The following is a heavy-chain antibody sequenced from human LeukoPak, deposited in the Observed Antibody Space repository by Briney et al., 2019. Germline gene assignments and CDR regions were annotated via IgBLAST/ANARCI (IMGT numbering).Heavy chain of an antibody. CDR3: TRELRGMASHYHGMHV. CDR1: GFSFSTYD. CDR2: LGTNGDS. D-gene: IGHD6-13*01. V-gene: IGHV3-13*01. J-gene: IGHJ6*02. Sequence: PGGSLRLSCVASGFSFSTYDMYWVRQAAGRGLEWVSALGTNGDSYYLGSVKGRFTIPRDDGKNSLYLQMNSRGVEDTAVYYCTRELRGMASHYHGMHVWGQGTTVTVPS.